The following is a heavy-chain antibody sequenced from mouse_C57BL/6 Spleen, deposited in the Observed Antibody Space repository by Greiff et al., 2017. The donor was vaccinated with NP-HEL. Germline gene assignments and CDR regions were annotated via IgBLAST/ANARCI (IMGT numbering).Heavy chain of an antibody. CDR1: GYTFTDYE. CDR2: IDPETGGT. Sequence: QVQLQQPGAELVKPGASVKLSCKASGYTFTDYEMHWVKQTPVHGLEWIGAIDPETGGTAYNQKFKGKAILTADKSSSTAYMELRSLTSEDSAVYYCTGATGTWFAYWGQGTLVTVSA. CDR3: TGATGTWFAY. V-gene: IGHV1-15*01. D-gene: IGHD4-1*02. J-gene: IGHJ3*01.